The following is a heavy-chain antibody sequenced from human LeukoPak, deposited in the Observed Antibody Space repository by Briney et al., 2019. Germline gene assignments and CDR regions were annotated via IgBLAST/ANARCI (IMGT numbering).Heavy chain of an antibody. V-gene: IGHV3-11*01. CDR1: GFTFSDYY. J-gene: IGHJ6*03. CDR3: ARERSWYAPVLESYYYYMDV. Sequence: GSLRLSCGASGFTFSDYYMSWIRQAPGKGLEWVSYICSSGSTIYYADSVKGRFTISRDNAKNSVYLQMNRLRAEDTAVYYCARERSWYAPVLESYYYYMDVWGKGTTVTVSS. D-gene: IGHD6-13*01. CDR2: ICSSGSTI.